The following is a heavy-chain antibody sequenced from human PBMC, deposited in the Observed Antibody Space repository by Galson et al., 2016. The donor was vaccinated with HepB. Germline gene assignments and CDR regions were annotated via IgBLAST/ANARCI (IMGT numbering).Heavy chain of an antibody. CDR1: GYSFTSYG. V-gene: IGHV1-18*01. CDR2: ISTYSGNT. D-gene: IGHD2/OR15-2a*01. CDR3: ARDVQYRFDS. Sequence: SVKVSCKASGYSFTSYGFSWVRQAPGQGLEWMGWISTYSGNTKYAQKFQGGLTLTTDSSTTTAYMELRSLRFDDTALHYCARDVQYRFDSWGQGTLVTVSS. J-gene: IGHJ4*02.